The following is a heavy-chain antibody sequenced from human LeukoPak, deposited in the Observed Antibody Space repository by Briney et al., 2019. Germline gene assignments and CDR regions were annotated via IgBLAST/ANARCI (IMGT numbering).Heavy chain of an antibody. CDR2: IYHSGST. Sequence: SETLSLTCAVSGGSISSGGYSWSWTRQPPGKGLEWIGYIYHSGSTYYNPSLKSRVTISVDRSKNQFSLKLSSVTAADTAVYYCARGGYYDSSGYSFQHWGQGTLVTVSS. CDR3: ARGGYYDSSGYSFQH. CDR1: GGSISSGGYS. V-gene: IGHV4-30-2*01. D-gene: IGHD3-22*01. J-gene: IGHJ1*01.